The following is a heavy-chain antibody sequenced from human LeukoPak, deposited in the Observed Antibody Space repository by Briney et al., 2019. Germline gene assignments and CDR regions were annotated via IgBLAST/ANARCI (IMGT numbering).Heavy chain of an antibody. J-gene: IGHJ5*02. CDR2: IIPIFGTA. Sequence: ASVKVSCKASGGTFSSHAISWVRQAPGQGLEWMGGIIPIFGTANYAQKFQGRVTITADKSTSTAYMELSSLRSEDTAVYYCARGKYYDILTGYPPSPYWFDPWGQGTLVTVSS. D-gene: IGHD3-9*01. CDR1: GGTFSSHA. CDR3: ARGKYYDILTGYPPSPYWFDP. V-gene: IGHV1-69*06.